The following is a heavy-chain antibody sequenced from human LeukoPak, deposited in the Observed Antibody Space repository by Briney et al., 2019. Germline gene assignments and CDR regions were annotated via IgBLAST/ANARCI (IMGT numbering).Heavy chain of an antibody. D-gene: IGHD3-22*01. CDR1: GFTFSNYG. V-gene: IGHV3-33*01. Sequence: GGSLRLSCAASGFTFSNYGMHWVRQAPGKGLEWVAVIWYDGSDKYYADPVKGRFTISRDNSKNTLYLQMNSLRAEDTAVYYCARDSEFDSSGYSPPLQCWGQGTLVTVSS. CDR2: IWYDGSDK. CDR3: ARDSEFDSSGYSPPLQC. J-gene: IGHJ4*02.